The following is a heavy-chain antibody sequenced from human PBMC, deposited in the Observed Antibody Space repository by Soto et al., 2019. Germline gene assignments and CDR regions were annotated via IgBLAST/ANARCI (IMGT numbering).Heavy chain of an antibody. CDR1: NGSISSSTDY. CDR3: ARVGPWVPYYYDSSPYTFENWFDP. Sequence: SETLSLTCSVSNGSISSSTDYWGWIRQPPGKGLEWIGSIYYTGSTFYNPSLNSRVTLSIDMTNNHVSLILNSVTAADTAVYYCARVGPWVPYYYDSSPYTFENWFDPWGQGTLVTVSS. J-gene: IGHJ5*02. CDR2: IYYTGST. D-gene: IGHD3-22*01. V-gene: IGHV4-39*02.